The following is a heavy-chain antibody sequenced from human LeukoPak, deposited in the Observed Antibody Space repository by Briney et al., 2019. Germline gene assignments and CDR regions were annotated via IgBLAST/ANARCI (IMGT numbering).Heavy chain of an antibody. D-gene: IGHD1-26*01. J-gene: IGHJ4*02. CDR3: AKDLLAVGELRGNYFDY. CDR2: IKSKTDGGTT. Sequence: PGGSLRLSCAASGFTFSNAWMSWVRQAPGKGLEWVGRIKSKTDGGTTDYAAPVKGRFTISRDDSKNTLYLQMNSLKTEDTAVYYCAKDLLAVGELRGNYFDYWGQGTLVTVSS. V-gene: IGHV3-15*01. CDR1: GFTFSNAW.